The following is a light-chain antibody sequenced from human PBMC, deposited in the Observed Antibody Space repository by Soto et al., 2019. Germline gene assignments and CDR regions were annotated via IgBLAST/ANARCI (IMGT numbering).Light chain of an antibody. CDR3: LKDRSHFWT. V-gene: IGKV1-6*01. J-gene: IGKJ1*01. Sequence: IQVTQSPTSLSASVGDRVTITCRSSQDIRNYLGWYQQKPGKAPQLLIYGASSLQRGVSSRFSGSGFGTDFTLTISSLQPEDSATYYCLKDRSHFWTFGQGTKV. CDR1: QDIRNY. CDR2: GAS.